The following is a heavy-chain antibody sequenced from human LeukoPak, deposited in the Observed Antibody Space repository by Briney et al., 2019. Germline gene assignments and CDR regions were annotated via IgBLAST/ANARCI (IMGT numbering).Heavy chain of an antibody. D-gene: IGHD6-13*01. Sequence: GGSLRLSCAASGFTFSSYSMNWVRQAPGKGLEWVSSISRSSSYIYYADSVKGRFTISRDNAKNSLYLQMNSLRAEDTAVYYCARDGPIAAAGDYWGQGTLVTVSS. CDR1: GFTFSSYS. J-gene: IGHJ4*02. CDR2: ISRSSSYI. V-gene: IGHV3-21*01. CDR3: ARDGPIAAAGDY.